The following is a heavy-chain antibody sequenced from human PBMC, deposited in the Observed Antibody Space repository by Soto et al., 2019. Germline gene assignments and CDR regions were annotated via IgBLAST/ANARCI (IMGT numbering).Heavy chain of an antibody. CDR1: GFTFSSYG. Sequence: QVQLVESGGGVVQPGRSLRLSCAASGFTFSSYGMHWVRQAPGKGLEWVAVISYDGSNKYYADCVKGRFTISRDNSKNTLYLQMNSLRAEDTAVYYCAKDRQYSGYDLTYYFDYWGQGTLVTVSS. D-gene: IGHD5-12*01. V-gene: IGHV3-30*18. J-gene: IGHJ4*02. CDR3: AKDRQYSGYDLTYYFDY. CDR2: ISYDGSNK.